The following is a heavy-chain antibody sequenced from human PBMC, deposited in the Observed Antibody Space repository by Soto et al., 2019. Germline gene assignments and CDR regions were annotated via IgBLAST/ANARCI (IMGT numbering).Heavy chain of an antibody. CDR2: ISAYNGNT. Sequence: QVQLVQSGAEVKKPGASVKVSCKASGYTFTSYGISWVRQAPGQGLEWMGWISAYNGNTNYAQKLQGRVTMTTDTSTSTAYMELRSLRSDDTAVYYCARSRGRLSSPYYYYYGMDVWGQGTTVTVSS. CDR3: ARSRGRLSSPYYYYYGMDV. CDR1: GYTFTSYG. J-gene: IGHJ6*02. V-gene: IGHV1-18*04. D-gene: IGHD3-10*01.